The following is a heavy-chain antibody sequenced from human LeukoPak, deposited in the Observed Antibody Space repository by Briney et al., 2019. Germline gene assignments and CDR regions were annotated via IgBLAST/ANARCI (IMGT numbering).Heavy chain of an antibody. J-gene: IGHJ4*02. V-gene: IGHV4-39*07. Sequence: SETLSLTCTVSGGSISSSSYYWGWIRQPPGKGLEWIGEINHSGSTNYNPSLKSRVTISVDTSKNQFSLKLSSVAAADTAVYYCASGYSYGHFDYWGQGTLVTVSS. CDR1: GGSISSSSYY. CDR3: ASGYSYGHFDY. CDR2: INHSGST. D-gene: IGHD5-18*01.